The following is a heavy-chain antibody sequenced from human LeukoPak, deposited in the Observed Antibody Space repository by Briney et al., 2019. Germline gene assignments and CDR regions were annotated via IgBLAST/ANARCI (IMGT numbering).Heavy chain of an antibody. CDR1: GYIFTTYW. J-gene: IGHJ4*02. CDR2: IFPGDSDT. CDR3: ARQSGGYESATLDY. V-gene: IGHV5-51*01. D-gene: IGHD5-12*01. Sequence: GESLKISCTCSGYIFTTYWIGWVRQMPGKGLGWMGIIFPGDSDTRYSPSFQGQVTISADKSISTAYLHWSSLKASDTAMYFCARQSGGYESATLDYWGQGTLVTVSS.